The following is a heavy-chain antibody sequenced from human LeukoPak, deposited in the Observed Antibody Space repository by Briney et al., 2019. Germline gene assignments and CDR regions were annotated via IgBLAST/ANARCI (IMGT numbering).Heavy chain of an antibody. CDR3: ARDVSPTPGEAFDI. CDR1: GDSVSGNGAA. Sequence: SQTLSLTCAISGDSVSGNGAACNWIRQSPSRGLEWLGRTYYRSKWYNDYAVSMKTRITINPDTSKNQFSLQLNSVTPEDTAVYYCARDVSPTPGEAFDIWGQGTMVTVSS. J-gene: IGHJ3*02. CDR2: TYYRSKWYN. V-gene: IGHV6-1*01. D-gene: IGHD5/OR15-5a*01.